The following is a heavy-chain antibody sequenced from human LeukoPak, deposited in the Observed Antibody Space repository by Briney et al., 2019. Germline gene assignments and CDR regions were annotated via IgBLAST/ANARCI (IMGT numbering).Heavy chain of an antibody. Sequence: APVKVSCKTSGYSFTSYNLHWVRQAPGQRLEWMGIIKPSGTDTKYAQKFQGRVFMTTDTSTSTVYMELSSLKSEDTAVYYCARVRDGYNDAYDIWGQGTMVIVSS. CDR2: IKPSGTDT. CDR1: GYSFTSYN. CDR3: ARVRDGYNDAYDI. V-gene: IGHV1-46*01. J-gene: IGHJ3*02. D-gene: IGHD5-24*01.